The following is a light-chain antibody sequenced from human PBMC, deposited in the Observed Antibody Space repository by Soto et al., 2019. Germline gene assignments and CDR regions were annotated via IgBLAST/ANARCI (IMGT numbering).Light chain of an antibody. CDR1: QSVLYSSNNKNY. J-gene: IGKJ3*01. Sequence: DIVMTQSPDSLAVPLGERATINCKSSQSVLYSSNNKNYLAWYQQKPGQPPKLLIYWASTRESGVPDRFSGSGSGTDFTLTINSLQAEEVAVYYCQQYYSTPFFGPGTKVDIK. V-gene: IGKV4-1*01. CDR2: WAS. CDR3: QQYYSTPF.